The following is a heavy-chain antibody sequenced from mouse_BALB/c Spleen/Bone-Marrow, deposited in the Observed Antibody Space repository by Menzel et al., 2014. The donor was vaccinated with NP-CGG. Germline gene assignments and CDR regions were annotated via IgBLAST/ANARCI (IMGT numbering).Heavy chain of an antibody. CDR2: IFPGTGTT. CDR1: GYTFTSYW. V-gene: IGHV1S132*01. CDR3: ASRDSSGYVPDY. J-gene: IGHJ2*01. D-gene: IGHD3-2*01. Sequence: QVQLQQPGAELVKPGASAKLSCKTSGYTFTSYWIQRVKQRPGQGPGWIGEIFPGTGTTYYNEKFKGKATLTIDTSSSTAYRQLRSLTAEDSAGSVCASRDSSGYVPDYWGQGTTLTVSS.